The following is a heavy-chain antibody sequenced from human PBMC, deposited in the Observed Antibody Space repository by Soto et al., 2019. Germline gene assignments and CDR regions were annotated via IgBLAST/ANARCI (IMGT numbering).Heavy chain of an antibody. CDR1: GGSISSGDYY. D-gene: IGHD3-3*01. V-gene: IGHV4-30-4*01. J-gene: IGHJ4*02. CDR3: AFDDFWSGYYVGG. CDR2: IYYSGST. Sequence: QVQLQESGPGLVKPSQTLSLTCTVSGGSISSGDYYWSWIRQPPGKGLEWIGYIYYSGSTHYNPSLKSRVTISVDTAVNQFSLKLSSVTAADTAVYYCAFDDFWSGYYVGGWGQGTLVTFSS.